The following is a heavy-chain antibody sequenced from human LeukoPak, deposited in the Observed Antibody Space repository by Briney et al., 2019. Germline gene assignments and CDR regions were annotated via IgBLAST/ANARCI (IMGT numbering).Heavy chain of an antibody. CDR2: IYTSGST. J-gene: IGHJ4*02. D-gene: IGHD4-17*01. CDR1: GGSISSYY. V-gene: IGHV4-4*07. CDR3: ARDETVTTFRGRYYYFDY. Sequence: SETLSLTCTVSGGSISSYYWSWIRQPAGKGLEWIGRIYTSGSTNYNPSLKSRVTMSVDTSKNQFSLKLSSVTAADTAVCYCARDETVTTFRGRYYYFDYWGQGTLVTVSS.